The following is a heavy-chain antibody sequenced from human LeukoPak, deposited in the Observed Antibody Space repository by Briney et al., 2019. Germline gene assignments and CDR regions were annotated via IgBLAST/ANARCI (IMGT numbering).Heavy chain of an antibody. J-gene: IGHJ5*02. CDR1: GFTFSSYG. Sequence: PGGSLRLSCAASGFTFSSYGMHWVRQAPGKGLEWVAVISYDGSNKYYGDSVKGRFTISRDNSKNTLYLQMSSLRAEDTAVYYCAKGYGQQLVNNWFDPWGQGTLVTVSS. V-gene: IGHV3-30*18. D-gene: IGHD6-13*01. CDR3: AKGYGQQLVNNWFDP. CDR2: ISYDGSNK.